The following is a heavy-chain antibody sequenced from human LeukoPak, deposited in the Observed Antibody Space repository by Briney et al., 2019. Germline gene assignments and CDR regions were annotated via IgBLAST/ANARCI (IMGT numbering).Heavy chain of an antibody. J-gene: IGHJ4*02. CDR1: GFTFNSYA. D-gene: IGHD6-6*01. CDR2: ISGSGGDT. Sequence: PGGSLRLSCVASGFTFNSYAMSWVRQAPGKGREWVSAISGSGGDTHYADSVKGRFTISRDNSKNRVYLQMNSLRVEDTAVYYCAKDHVPSYWGQGTLVTVSS. V-gene: IGHV3-23*01. CDR3: AKDHVPSY.